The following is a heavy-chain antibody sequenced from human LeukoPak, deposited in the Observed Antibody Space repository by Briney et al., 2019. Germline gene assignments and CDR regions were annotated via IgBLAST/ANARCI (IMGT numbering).Heavy chain of an antibody. D-gene: IGHD3-22*01. CDR2: ISSSSSYI. CDR1: GFTFSSYS. J-gene: IGHJ3*02. Sequence: GGSLRLSCAASGFTFSSYSMNWVRQAPGKGLEWVSSISSSSSYIYYADSVKGRFTISRDNAKNSLYLQMNSLRAEDTAVYYCAREATLISEDYDSSGYDSNAFDIWGQGTMVTVSS. CDR3: AREATLISEDYDSSGYDSNAFDI. V-gene: IGHV3-21*01.